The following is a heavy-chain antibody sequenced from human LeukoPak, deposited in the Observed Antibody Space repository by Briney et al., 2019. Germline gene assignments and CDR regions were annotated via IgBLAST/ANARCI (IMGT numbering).Heavy chain of an antibody. D-gene: IGHD2-2*01. CDR3: ARDKGCSSISCSAIDY. CDR1: GFTFSSYG. J-gene: IGHJ4*02. CDR2: IWYDGSNK. Sequence: PGGSLRLSCAASGFTFSSYGMHWVRQAPGKGLEWVAVIWYDGSNKYYADSVKGRFTISRDNSKNTLYLQMNSLRAEDTAVYYCARDKGCSSISCSAIDYWGQGTLVTVSS. V-gene: IGHV3-33*01.